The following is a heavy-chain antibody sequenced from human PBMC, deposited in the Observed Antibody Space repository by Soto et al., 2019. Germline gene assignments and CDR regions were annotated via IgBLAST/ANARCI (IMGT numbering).Heavy chain of an antibody. J-gene: IGHJ4*02. V-gene: IGHV4-61*01. CDR1: GGSFKSGSYS. D-gene: IGHD3-3*01. CDR3: ARDFAYFDS. CDR2: VYHTGRT. Sequence: QVQLQESGPGLVKPSETLSLTCTVSGGSFKSGSYSWSWIRQPPGKGLEWIGYVYHTGRTSYNPSLKCRDSISMDTSKNQFSLNLDAGTAADTAVYFGARDFAYFDSWGQGTLVTVSS.